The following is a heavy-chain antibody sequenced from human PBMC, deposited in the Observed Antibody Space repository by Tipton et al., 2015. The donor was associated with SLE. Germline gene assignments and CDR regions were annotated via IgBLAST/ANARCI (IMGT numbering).Heavy chain of an antibody. CDR1: GGSISSYY. J-gene: IGHJ4*02. CDR2: IYYSGST. D-gene: IGHD1-26*01. V-gene: IGHV4-59*12. Sequence: TLSLTCAVYGGSISSYYWSWIRQPPGKGLEWIGYIYYSGSTNYNPSLKSRVTISVDTSKNQFSLKLSSVTAADTAVYYCVLIVGATDYWGQGTLVTVSS. CDR3: VLIVGATDY.